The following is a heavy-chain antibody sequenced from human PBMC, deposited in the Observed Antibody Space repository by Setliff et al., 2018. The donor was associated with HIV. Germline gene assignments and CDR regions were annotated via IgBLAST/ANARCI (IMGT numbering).Heavy chain of an antibody. J-gene: IGHJ4*02. CDR3: ARDRWFSNNWYSDY. CDR1: GFNFNKYG. V-gene: IGHV3-33*08. CDR2: IWSDGSNK. Sequence: GGSLRLSCAASGFNFNKYGMHWVRQAPGKGLEWVAVIWSDGSNKDYVDSVKGRFTISRDDSKSTLYLLMKSLRPDDTAMYYCARDRWFSNNWYSDYWGQGTLVTVSS. D-gene: IGHD6-13*01.